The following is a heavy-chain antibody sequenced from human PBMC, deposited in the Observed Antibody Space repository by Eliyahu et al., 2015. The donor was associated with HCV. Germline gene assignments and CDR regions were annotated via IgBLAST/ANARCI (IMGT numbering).Heavy chain of an antibody. J-gene: IGHJ5*02. Sequence: QVQLQESGPGLVKPSETLSLTCTVSGGSITTYYWSWXRQPPGKGLGWGGYIHXSGSTNYNPSLKSRVTISLDTSKNQFSLKLTSVTAADTAVYYCASGGGGIAVSGTGGWFDPWGQGTLVTVSS. CDR3: ASGGGGIAVSGTGGWFDP. D-gene: IGHD6-19*01. CDR2: IHXSGST. CDR1: GGSITTYY. V-gene: IGHV4-59*01.